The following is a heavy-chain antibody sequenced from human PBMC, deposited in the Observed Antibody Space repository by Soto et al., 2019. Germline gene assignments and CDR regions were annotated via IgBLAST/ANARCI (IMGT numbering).Heavy chain of an antibody. J-gene: IGHJ6*02. CDR2: IYNGGST. CDR3: ARDRIPTGMDV. Sequence: EVQLVESGGGLVQPGGSLRLSCAASGFTVSSNYMSWVRQAPGKGLEWVSVIYNGGSTYYADSVKGRFTISRDSSKNTLYLQMNSLRAEDTAVYYCARDRIPTGMDVWGQGTTVTVSS. V-gene: IGHV3-66*01. CDR1: GFTVSSNY.